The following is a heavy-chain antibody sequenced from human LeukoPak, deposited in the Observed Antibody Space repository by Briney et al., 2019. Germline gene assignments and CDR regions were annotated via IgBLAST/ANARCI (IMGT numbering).Heavy chain of an antibody. Sequence: GGSLRLSCAASGFTFSNYAMTWVRQAPGTGLNWVSSISAAGGSTYYADSAKGRFTISRDNSKNTMYLQMNSLRAEDTAVYYCAKVVVGSSGWYYFDYWGQGTLVTVSS. CDR3: AKVVVGSSGWYYFDY. V-gene: IGHV3-23*01. CDR2: ISAAGGST. CDR1: GFTFSNYA. D-gene: IGHD6-19*01. J-gene: IGHJ4*02.